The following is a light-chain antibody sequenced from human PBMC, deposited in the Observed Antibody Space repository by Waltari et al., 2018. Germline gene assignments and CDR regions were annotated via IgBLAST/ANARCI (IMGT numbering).Light chain of an antibody. Sequence: QSALTQPASVSGSPGQSITISCTGTSSDIGKFNHVCWYQQHPGKAPKLIIFEDDKRPFGVSSRFSASKSGNTASLIIAGLQVDDEADYFCCSYAGDVTYVFGAGTKVTVL. CDR3: CSYAGDVTYV. CDR1: SSDIGKFNH. V-gene: IGLV2-23*01. CDR2: EDD. J-gene: IGLJ1*01.